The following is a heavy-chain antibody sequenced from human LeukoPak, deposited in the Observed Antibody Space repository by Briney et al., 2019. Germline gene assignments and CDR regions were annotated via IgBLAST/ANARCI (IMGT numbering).Heavy chain of an antibody. CDR3: TTGLRLFPLDY. V-gene: IGHV3-15*01. D-gene: IGHD3-3*01. CDR1: GFTFDEYA. CDR2: IKSKTDGGTT. Sequence: MAGGSLRLSCAASGFTFDEYAMHWVRQAPGKGLEWVGRIKSKTDGGTTDYAAPVKGRFTISRDDSKNTLYLQMNSLKTEDTAVYYCTTGLRLFPLDYWGQGTLVTVSS. J-gene: IGHJ4*02.